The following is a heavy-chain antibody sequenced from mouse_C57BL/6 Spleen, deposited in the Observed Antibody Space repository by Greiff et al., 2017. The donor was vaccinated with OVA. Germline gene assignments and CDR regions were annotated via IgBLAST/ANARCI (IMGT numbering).Heavy chain of an antibody. J-gene: IGHJ4*01. CDR1: GYTFTDYN. D-gene: IGHD2-1*01. V-gene: IGHV1-22*01. Sequence: EVQRVESGPELVKPGASVKMSCKASGYTFTDYNMHWVKQSHGKSLEWIGYINPNNGGTSYNQKFKGKATLTVNKSSSTAYMELRSLTSEDSAVYYCARLLWYLGYYAMDYWGQGTSVTVSS. CDR3: ARLLWYLGYYAMDY. CDR2: INPNNGGT.